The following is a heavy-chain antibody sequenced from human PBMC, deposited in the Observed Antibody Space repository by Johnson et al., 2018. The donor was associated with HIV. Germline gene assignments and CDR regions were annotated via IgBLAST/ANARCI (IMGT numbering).Heavy chain of an antibody. CDR2: ISSGGSVR. D-gene: IGHD2-21*01. CDR1: GFTVSTNY. V-gene: IGHV3-11*04. Sequence: QVQLVESGGGLVQPGGSLRLSCAASGFTVSTNYMSWIRQAPGKGLEWLSNISSGGSVRYYADSVRGRFTISRDNAENSLYLQMNSLRAEDTAVYYCARHTGYDAFDIWGQGTMVTVSP. CDR3: ARHTGYDAFDI. J-gene: IGHJ3*02.